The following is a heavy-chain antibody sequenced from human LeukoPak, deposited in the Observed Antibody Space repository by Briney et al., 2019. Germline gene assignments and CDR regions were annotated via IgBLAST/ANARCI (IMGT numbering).Heavy chain of an antibody. CDR2: IDGGGST. CDR1: GFIVSSKY. D-gene: IGHD2-15*01. CDR3: VREIYVICWGGTCYQRHSFDI. J-gene: IGHJ3*02. V-gene: IGHV3-66*01. Sequence: GGSLRLSCAASGFIVSSKYMSWVRQAPGKGLEWVSEIDGGGSTFYAHSVKGRFTVSRDISKDMLYLQMNSLRAEDTAVYYCVREIYVICWGGTCYQRHSFDIWGQGTLVTVSS.